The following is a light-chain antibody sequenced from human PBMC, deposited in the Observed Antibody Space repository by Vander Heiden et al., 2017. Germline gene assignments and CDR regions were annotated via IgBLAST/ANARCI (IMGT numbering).Light chain of an antibody. J-gene: IGKJ4*01. V-gene: IGKV1-39*01. CDR3: QQNNSSPPLT. CDR1: QSISSY. Sequence: DIQMTQSPSSLSASVGDRVTITCRASQSISSYLNWYQQKPGKAPKLLIYAASSLQSGVPSRFSGSGSGKDFTLTISSLQPEDFAAYYCQQNNSSPPLTFGGGTKVEIK. CDR2: AAS.